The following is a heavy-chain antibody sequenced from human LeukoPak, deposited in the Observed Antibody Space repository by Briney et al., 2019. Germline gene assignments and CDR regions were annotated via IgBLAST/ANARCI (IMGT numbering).Heavy chain of an antibody. D-gene: IGHD4/OR15-4a*01. CDR1: GFTFISHS. CDR2: ISISSSYI. CDR3: ARYEYGRSSLDGAFHM. V-gene: IGHV3-21*01. Sequence: GGSLRLSCAASGFTFISHSMTWVRQAPGKGLEWVSSISISSSYIYYADSVKGRFTISRDNRKNSIDLQMNSLRAEDTAVYYCARYEYGRSSLDGAFHMWARGTMVTVSS. J-gene: IGHJ3*02.